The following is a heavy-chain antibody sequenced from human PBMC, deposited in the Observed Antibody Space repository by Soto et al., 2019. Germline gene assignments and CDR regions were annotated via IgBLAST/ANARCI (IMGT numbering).Heavy chain of an antibody. CDR1: GYSFMKYG. D-gene: IGHD2-2*01. V-gene: IGHV1-18*01. CDR3: AREPSVLIPAAQPSRFDS. CDR2: ISPYSGYT. J-gene: IGHJ4*01. Sequence: VASVKVSCKGFGYSFMKYGINWVRQAPGQGLEWVGWISPYSGYTHSAQKFHGRLTLTTDTAASTAYMELRILRSADTALYYCAREPSVLIPAAQPSRFDSWGQGTLVTVSS.